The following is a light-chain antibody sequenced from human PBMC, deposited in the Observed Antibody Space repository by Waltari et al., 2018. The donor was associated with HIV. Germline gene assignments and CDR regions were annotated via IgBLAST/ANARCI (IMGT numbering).Light chain of an antibody. CDR3: QQSLSTPFT. Sequence: DIQLTQSPSFLSASVGDRVTITCRASQGISSYLAWYQQKPGKAPKLLIYAASTLQSGVPPRFSGSGSGAHFTLTISSLQPEDFATYYCQQSLSTPFTFGQGTQLEIK. J-gene: IGKJ5*01. CDR1: QGISSY. V-gene: IGKV1-39*01. CDR2: AAS.